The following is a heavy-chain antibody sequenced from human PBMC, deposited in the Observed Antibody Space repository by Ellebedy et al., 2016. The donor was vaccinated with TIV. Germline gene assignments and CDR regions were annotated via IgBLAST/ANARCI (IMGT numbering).Heavy chain of an antibody. CDR2: IKQDGSEK. Sequence: GGSLRLSCAASGFTFSSYWMSWVRQAPGKGLEWVANIKQDGSEKYYVDSVKGRFTISRDNAKNSLYLQMNSLRAEDTAVYYCARDPKYYYDHSYGMDVWGQGTTVTVSS. D-gene: IGHD3-22*01. CDR3: ARDPKYYYDHSYGMDV. J-gene: IGHJ6*02. CDR1: GFTFSSYW. V-gene: IGHV3-7*01.